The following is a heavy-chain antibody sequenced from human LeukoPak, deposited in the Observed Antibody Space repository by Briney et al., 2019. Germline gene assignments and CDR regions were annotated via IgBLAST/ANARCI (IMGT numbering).Heavy chain of an antibody. CDR2: IIPIFGTA. V-gene: IGHV1-69*05. Sequence: SVKVSCKASGGTFSSYAISWVRQAPGQGLEWMGGIIPIFGTANYAQKFQGRVTMTRDMSTSTFYMDLSSLRSEDTAVYFCARGLCAGGTCYVMDYWGQGTLVTVSS. J-gene: IGHJ4*02. CDR3: ARGLCAGGTCYVMDY. D-gene: IGHD2-15*01. CDR1: GGTFSSYA.